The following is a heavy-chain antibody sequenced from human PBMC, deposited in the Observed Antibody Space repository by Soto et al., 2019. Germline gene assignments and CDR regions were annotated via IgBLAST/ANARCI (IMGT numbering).Heavy chain of an antibody. J-gene: IGHJ3*02. CDR3: AKDKSQYQLLLDAIDI. D-gene: IGHD2-2*01. V-gene: IGHV3-23*01. CDR1: GFTFSSYA. Sequence: EVQLLESGGGLVQPGGSLRLSCAASGFTFSSYAMSWVRQAPGKGLEWVSAISGSGGSTYYADSVKGRFTISRDNSKNTLYLQMNSLRAEYTAVYYCAKDKSQYQLLLDAIDIWGQGTMVTVSS. CDR2: ISGSGGST.